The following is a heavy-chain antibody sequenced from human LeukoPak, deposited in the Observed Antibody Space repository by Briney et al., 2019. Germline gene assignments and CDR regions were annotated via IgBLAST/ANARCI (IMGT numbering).Heavy chain of an antibody. CDR1: GGTFSSYA. J-gene: IGHJ4*02. V-gene: IGHV1-69*13. D-gene: IGHD4-17*01. Sequence: GASVKVSCKASGGTFSSYAISWVRQAPGQGLEWMGGIIPIFGTANYAQKFQGRVTITADESTSTAYMELSSLRSEDTAVYYCARHYAWTTVTVTYFDYWGQGTLVTVSS. CDR3: ARHYAWTTVTVTYFDY. CDR2: IIPIFGTA.